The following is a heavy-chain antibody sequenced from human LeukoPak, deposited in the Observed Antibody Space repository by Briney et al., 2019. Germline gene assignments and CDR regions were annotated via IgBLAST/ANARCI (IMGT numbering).Heavy chain of an antibody. CDR1: GFTFSDYY. J-gene: IGHJ4*02. CDR3: ARDRHYYGSGSYYRVYYFDY. D-gene: IGHD3-10*01. CDR2: ISSSGSTI. Sequence: PGGSLRLSCAASGFTFSDYYMSWIRQAPGKGLERVSYISSSGSTIYYADSVKGRFTISRDNAKNSLYLQMTSLRAEDTAVYYCARDRHYYGSGSYYRVYYFDYWGQGTLVTVSS. V-gene: IGHV3-11*01.